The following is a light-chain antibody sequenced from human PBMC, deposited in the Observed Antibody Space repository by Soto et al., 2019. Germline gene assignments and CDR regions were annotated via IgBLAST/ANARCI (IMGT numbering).Light chain of an antibody. V-gene: IGKV3-15*01. Sequence: EIVLTQSPGTLSLSPGERATLSCRASQSVSSRLAWYQQKRGQAPRLLIYDASTRATGIPARFSGSGSGTEFNLTINNLQSEDFAVYYCQQYRNWPRTFGQGTKVDIK. CDR3: QQYRNWPRT. J-gene: IGKJ1*01. CDR1: QSVSSR. CDR2: DAS.